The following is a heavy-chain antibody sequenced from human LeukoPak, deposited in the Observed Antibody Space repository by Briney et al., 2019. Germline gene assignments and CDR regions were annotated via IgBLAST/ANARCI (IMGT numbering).Heavy chain of an antibody. V-gene: IGHV4-59*01. CDR1: GGSITSYY. Sequence: SETLSLTCTVSGGSITSYYWSWIRQPPGKGLEWIGYIYYSGSTNYNPSLKSRVTISIDTSKNQFSLNLSSVTAADTDVYYCARTVQGRWFDPWGQGTPVTVSS. J-gene: IGHJ5*02. CDR2: IYYSGST. CDR3: ARTVQGRWFDP. D-gene: IGHD3-10*01.